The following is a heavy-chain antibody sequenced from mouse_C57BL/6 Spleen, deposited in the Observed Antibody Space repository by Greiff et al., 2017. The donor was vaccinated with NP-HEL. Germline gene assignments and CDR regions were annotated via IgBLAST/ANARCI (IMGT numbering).Heavy chain of an antibody. V-gene: IGHV1-69*01. CDR3: ARATGTGAWFAY. J-gene: IGHJ3*01. D-gene: IGHD4-1*02. CDR1: GYTFTSYW. Sequence: QVQLQQPGAELVMPGASVKLSCKASGYTFTSYWMHWVKQRPGQGLEWIGEIDPSDSYTNYNQKFKGKSTLTVDKSSSTAYMQLSSLTSEDSAVDYCARATGTGAWFAYWGQGTLVTVSA. CDR2: IDPSDSYT.